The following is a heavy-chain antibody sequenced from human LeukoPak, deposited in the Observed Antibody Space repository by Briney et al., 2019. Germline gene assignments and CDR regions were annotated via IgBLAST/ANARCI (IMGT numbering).Heavy chain of an antibody. J-gene: IGHJ4*02. Sequence: ASVKVSCKASGYTFTSYAMHWVRQAPGQRLEWMGWINAGNGNTKYSQKFQGRVTITRDTSASTAYMELSSLRSEDTAVYYCARVRYSSGWHNYFDYWGQGTLVTVSS. D-gene: IGHD6-19*01. CDR1: GYTFTSYA. CDR2: INAGNGNT. CDR3: ARVRYSSGWHNYFDY. V-gene: IGHV1-3*01.